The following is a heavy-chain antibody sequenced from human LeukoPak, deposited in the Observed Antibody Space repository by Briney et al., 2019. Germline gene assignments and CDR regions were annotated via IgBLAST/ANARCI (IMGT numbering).Heavy chain of an antibody. V-gene: IGHV1-2*02. CDR3: ARPNNYDILECGE. J-gene: IGHJ4*02. Sequence: ASVKVSCKASGYTFTGYYMHWVRQAPGQGLEWMGWINPNSGGTNYAQKFQGRVTMTTDTSTSTAYMELRSLRSDDTAVYYCARPNNYDILECGEWGQGTLVTVSS. D-gene: IGHD3-9*01. CDR2: INPNSGGT. CDR1: GYTFTGYY.